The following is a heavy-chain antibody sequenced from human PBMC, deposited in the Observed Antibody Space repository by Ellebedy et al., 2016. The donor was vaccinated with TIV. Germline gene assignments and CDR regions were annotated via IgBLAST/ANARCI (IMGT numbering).Heavy chain of an antibody. CDR1: GGSISNYY. CDR2: IFYSGST. Sequence: SETLSLTCTVPGGSISNYYWSWIRQPPGKGLEWIGYIFYSGSTHYNPSLKSRVTISVDTSKNQFSLKLSSVTAADTAMYFCARTIAVAGTFSFDYWGQGTLVTVSS. V-gene: IGHV4-59*01. D-gene: IGHD6-19*01. J-gene: IGHJ4*02. CDR3: ARTIAVAGTFSFDY.